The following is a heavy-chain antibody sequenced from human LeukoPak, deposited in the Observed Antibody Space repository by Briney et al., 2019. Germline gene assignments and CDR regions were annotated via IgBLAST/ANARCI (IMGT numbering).Heavy chain of an antibody. Sequence: ASVNVSCKASVYTFTDYYMHWVRQAPGQGLEWMGWINSNSGGTDYAQRFQGRVTMTRDTSISTAYMELSRLRSDDTAVYYCARGPSSGWFLSQFDYWGQGTLVTVSS. CDR3: ARGPSSGWFLSQFDY. CDR2: INSNSGGT. V-gene: IGHV1-2*02. CDR1: VYTFTDYY. D-gene: IGHD6-19*01. J-gene: IGHJ4*02.